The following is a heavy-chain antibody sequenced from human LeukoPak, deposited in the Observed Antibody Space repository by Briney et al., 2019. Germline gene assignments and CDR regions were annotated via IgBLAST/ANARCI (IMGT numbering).Heavy chain of an antibody. CDR2: ISSSSYI. J-gene: IGHJ4*02. CDR3: ARGPMITFGGVISYYFDY. Sequence: GGSLRLSCAASGFTFSSYSMNWVRQAPGKGLEWVSSISSSSYIYYADSVKGRFTISRDNAKNSLYLQMNSLRAEDTAVYYCARGPMITFGGVISYYFDYWGQGTLVTVSS. V-gene: IGHV3-21*01. CDR1: GFTFSSYS. D-gene: IGHD3-16*02.